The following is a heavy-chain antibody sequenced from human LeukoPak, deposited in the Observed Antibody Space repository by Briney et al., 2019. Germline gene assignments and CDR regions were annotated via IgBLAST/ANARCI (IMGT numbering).Heavy chain of an antibody. J-gene: IGHJ4*02. D-gene: IGHD3-9*01. CDR2: IYYSGTT. V-gene: IGHV4-59*01. CDR1: GVSISSYY. Sequence: SETLSLTCTVSGVSISSYYWSWIRQPPGKGLEWIGYIYYSGTTNYNPSLKSRVTISVDTSKNQFSLKLSSATAADTAVYYCARGLTFYDILTAYYTFPYIDAWGQGTMVTVSS. CDR3: ARGLTFYDILTAYYTFPYIDA.